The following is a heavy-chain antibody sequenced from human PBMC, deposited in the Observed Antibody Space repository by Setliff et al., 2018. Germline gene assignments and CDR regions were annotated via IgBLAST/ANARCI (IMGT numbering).Heavy chain of an antibody. CDR1: GDSISSGNW. D-gene: IGHD6-19*01. CDR3: VRTDYSDGRYSMDV. Sequence: SETLSLTCAVSGDSISSGNWWSWVRQPPEKGLEWIGEINHSGNTNYNPSPKSRVTISVDKSTNQFSLKLNSVTAADTAVYYCVRTDYSDGRYSMDVWGKGTTVTVSS. V-gene: IGHV4-4*02. J-gene: IGHJ6*03. CDR2: INHSGNT.